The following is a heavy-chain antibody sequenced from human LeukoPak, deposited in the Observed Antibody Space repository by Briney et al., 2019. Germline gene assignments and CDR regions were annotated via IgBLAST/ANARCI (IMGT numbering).Heavy chain of an antibody. J-gene: IGHJ6*03. Sequence: SGGSLRLSCAASGFTFSSYGMSWVRQAPGKGLEWVSAISGSGGSTYYADSVKGRFTISRDNSKNTLYLQMNSLRAEDTAVYYCARGSDNYYYYQYMDVWGKGTTVTVSS. V-gene: IGHV3-23*01. CDR2: ISGSGGST. D-gene: IGHD3-9*01. CDR1: GFTFSSYG. CDR3: ARGSDNYYYYQYMDV.